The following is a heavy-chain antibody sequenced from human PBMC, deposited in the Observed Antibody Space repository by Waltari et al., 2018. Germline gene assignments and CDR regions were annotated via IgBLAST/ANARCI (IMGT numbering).Heavy chain of an antibody. CDR2: VTGSGGTT. CDR3: ARDRFLLWFGLLDV. V-gene: IGHV3-23*01. CDR1: GFTFNQNV. D-gene: IGHD3-10*01. J-gene: IGHJ6*02. Sequence: EVQILESGGGLVQPGVSLRLSCAASGFTFNQNVMAWVRQAPGKGLELVSAVTGSGGTTHYADSVKGRFTISRHNSENTIFLQMDSLRVEDTAIYYCARDRFLLWFGLLDVWGQGTTVTVSS.